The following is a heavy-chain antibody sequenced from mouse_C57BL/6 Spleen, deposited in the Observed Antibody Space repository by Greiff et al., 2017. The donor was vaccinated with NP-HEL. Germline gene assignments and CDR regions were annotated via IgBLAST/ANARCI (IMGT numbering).Heavy chain of an antibody. D-gene: IGHD3-1*01. CDR2: INPSSGYT. V-gene: IGHV1-7*01. Sequence: QVQLQQSGAELAKPGASVKLSCKASGYTFTSYWMHWVKQRPGQGLEWIGYINPSSGYTKYNQKFKDTATLTADKSSSTAYMQLSSLTYEDSAVYYCARSGYQVYFDYWGQGTTLTVSS. J-gene: IGHJ2*01. CDR1: GYTFTSYW. CDR3: ARSGYQVYFDY.